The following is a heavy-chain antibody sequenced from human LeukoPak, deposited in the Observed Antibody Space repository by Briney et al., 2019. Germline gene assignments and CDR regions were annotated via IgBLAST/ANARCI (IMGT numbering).Heavy chain of an antibody. Sequence: GGSLRLSCAASGFTFSSYGMHWVRQAPGRGLEWVAVISYDGSNKYYADSVKGRFTISRDNSKNTLYLQMSSLRADDTAVYYCAKTFIFGGDHFQHWGQGTLVTVFS. CDR2: ISYDGSNK. V-gene: IGHV3-30*18. J-gene: IGHJ1*01. D-gene: IGHD2-21*02. CDR1: GFTFSSYG. CDR3: AKTFIFGGDHFQH.